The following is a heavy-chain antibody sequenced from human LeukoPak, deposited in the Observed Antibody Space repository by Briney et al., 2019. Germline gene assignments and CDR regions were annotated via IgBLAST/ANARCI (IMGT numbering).Heavy chain of an antibody. CDR1: GFTVSSNY. CDR2: ISSDGSYK. CDR3: ARQYISGQWYFDY. J-gene: IGHJ4*02. Sequence: PGGSLRLSCAASGFTVSSNYLSWVRQAPGKGLEWVAVISSDGSYKYYADSVKGRFTISRDNSKNTLYLQMNSLIPEDTAVYYCARQYISGQWYFDYWGQGTLVTVSS. D-gene: IGHD5-18*01. V-gene: IGHV3-30*03.